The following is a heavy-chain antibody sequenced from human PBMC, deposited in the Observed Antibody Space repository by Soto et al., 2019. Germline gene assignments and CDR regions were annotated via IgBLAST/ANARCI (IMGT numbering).Heavy chain of an antibody. CDR3: ARGHRVVAATHLSCYFDY. Sequence: ASVKVSCKASGYTFTSYDINWVRQATGQGLEWMGWMNPNCGNTGYAQKIQGRVTMTRNTSISTAYMELSSLRSEDTAVYYCARGHRVVAATHLSCYFDYWGQGTMVTVSS. V-gene: IGHV1-8*01. CDR1: GYTFTSYD. J-gene: IGHJ4*02. CDR2: MNPNCGNT. D-gene: IGHD2-15*01.